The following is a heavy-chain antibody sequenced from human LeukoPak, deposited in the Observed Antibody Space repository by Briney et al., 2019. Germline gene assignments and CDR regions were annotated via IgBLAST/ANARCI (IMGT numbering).Heavy chain of an antibody. V-gene: IGHV3-74*01. CDR2: ISPTGSTT. CDR1: GFSFSGHW. D-gene: IGHD6-6*01. Sequence: GGSLRLSCIASGFSFSGHWMHWARQLPGKGLVWVSRISPTGSTTSYADSVKGRFTVSRDSAKNTLYLQMNNLRAEDTAVYYCARGPHSTWSGLDFWGQGTLLTVSS. CDR3: ARGPHSTWSGLDF. J-gene: IGHJ4*02.